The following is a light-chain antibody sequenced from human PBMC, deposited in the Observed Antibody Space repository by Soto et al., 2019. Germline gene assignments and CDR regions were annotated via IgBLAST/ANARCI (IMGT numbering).Light chain of an antibody. J-gene: IGKJ2*01. CDR2: DSS. CDR1: PSVSIY. Sequence: EIVLTQSPATLSLSPGERATLSCRASPSVSIYLAWYRQKPGQAPGLLIYDSSSRATGIAARFSGSGSGTDVTLTISSLEPEDSAVYYCQQRYNWPHTFGQGTKLEIK. V-gene: IGKV3-11*01. CDR3: QQRYNWPHT.